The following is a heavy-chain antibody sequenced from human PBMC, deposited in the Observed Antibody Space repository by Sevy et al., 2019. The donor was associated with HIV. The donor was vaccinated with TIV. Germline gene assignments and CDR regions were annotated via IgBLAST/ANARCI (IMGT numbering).Heavy chain of an antibody. Sequence: GGSLRLSCAASGFTFSNAWMSWVRQAPGKGLEWVGRIKSKTDGGTTDYAAPVKGRFTISRDDSKNTLYLQMNSLKTEDTAVYYCTTDPSDQITIFGVVMGYFDYWGQGTLVTVSS. D-gene: IGHD3-3*01. CDR1: GFTFSNAW. V-gene: IGHV3-15*01. CDR2: IKSKTDGGTT. CDR3: TTDPSDQITIFGVVMGYFDY. J-gene: IGHJ4*02.